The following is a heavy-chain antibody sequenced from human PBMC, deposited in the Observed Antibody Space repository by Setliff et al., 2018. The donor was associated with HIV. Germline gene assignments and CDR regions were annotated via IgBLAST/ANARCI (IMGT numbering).Heavy chain of an antibody. CDR1: GDSINSGDYY. CDR2: IYHSGST. D-gene: IGHD6-13*01. V-gene: IGHV4-30-4*01. J-gene: IGHJ3*02. Sequence: KASETLSLTCTVSGDSINSGDYYCSWIRQPPGKGLEWIGYIYHSGSTHYNPSLNSRVAFSVDTSKNQFSLKLYSVTVADTAFYYCARADSSSWFFATFDIWGQGTMVTVSS. CDR3: ARADSSSWFFATFDI.